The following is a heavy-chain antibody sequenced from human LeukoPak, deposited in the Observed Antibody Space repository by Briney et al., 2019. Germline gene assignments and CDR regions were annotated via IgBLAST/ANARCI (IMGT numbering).Heavy chain of an antibody. J-gene: IGHJ3*02. V-gene: IGHV4-39*07. CDR2: IYYSGST. CDR3: ARGPNRSYCSSTSCYATRWVRGAFDI. CDR1: GGSISSSSYY. Sequence: PSETLSLTCTVSGGSISSSSYYWGWIRQPPGKGLEWIGSIYYSGSTYYNPSLKSRVTISVDTSKNQFSLKLSSVTAADTAVYYCARGPNRSYCSSTSCYATRWVRGAFDIWGQGTMVTVSS. D-gene: IGHD2-2*01.